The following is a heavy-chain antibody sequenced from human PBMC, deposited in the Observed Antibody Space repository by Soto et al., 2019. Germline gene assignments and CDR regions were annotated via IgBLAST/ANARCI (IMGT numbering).Heavy chain of an antibody. V-gene: IGHV4-30-2*01. J-gene: IGHJ6*02. CDR1: GGSISSGGYS. CDR2: IYHSGST. CDR3: ARVGVNYVWVSSVLNGMDV. D-gene: IGHD3-16*01. Sequence: PSETLSLTCAVSGGSISSGGYSWSWIRQPPGKGLEWIGYIYHSGSTYYNPSLKSRVTISVDRSKNQFSLKLSSVTAADTAVYYCARVGVNYVWVSSVLNGMDVWGQGTTVTVSS.